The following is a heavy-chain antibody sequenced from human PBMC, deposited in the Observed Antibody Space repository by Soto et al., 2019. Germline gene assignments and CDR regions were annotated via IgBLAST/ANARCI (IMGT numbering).Heavy chain of an antibody. CDR2: ISSSSSTM. Sequence: VGSLRLSCAASGFTFRSYNLNWVRQAPGKGLDWVSYISSSSSTMYYADSVKGRFTISRDNAKNSLYLQMNSLRDDDTAMYYCARGGTIAVTTIGDYWGQGTLVTVSS. V-gene: IGHV3-48*02. CDR1: GFTFRSYN. CDR3: ARGGTIAVTTIGDY. J-gene: IGHJ4*01. D-gene: IGHD5-12*01.